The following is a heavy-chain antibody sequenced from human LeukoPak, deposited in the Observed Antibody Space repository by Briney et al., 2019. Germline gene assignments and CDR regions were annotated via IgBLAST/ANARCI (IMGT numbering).Heavy chain of an antibody. D-gene: IGHD6-19*01. CDR1: GGSISSYY. CDR2: IYYSGST. Sequence: SETLSLTCTVSGGSISSYYWSWIRQPPGKGLEWIGYIYYSGSTNYNPSLKSRVTISVDTSKNQFSLKLSSVTAADTAVYYCARHTGSSGWLLDYWGQGTLVTASS. CDR3: ARHTGSSGWLLDY. J-gene: IGHJ4*02. V-gene: IGHV4-59*01.